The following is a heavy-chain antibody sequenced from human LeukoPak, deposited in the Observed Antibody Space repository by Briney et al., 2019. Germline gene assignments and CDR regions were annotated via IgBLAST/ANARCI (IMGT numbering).Heavy chain of an antibody. Sequence: TSQTLSLTCTVSGGSISSGGYYWSWIRQHPGKGLEGIGYIYYSGSTYYNPSLKSRVTISVDTSKNQFSLKLSSVTAADTAVYYCACAGDGSGDVPISYWGQGTLVTVSS. J-gene: IGHJ4*02. V-gene: IGHV4-31*03. CDR2: IYYSGST. CDR3: ACAGDGSGDVPISY. D-gene: IGHD3-10*01. CDR1: GGSISSGGYY.